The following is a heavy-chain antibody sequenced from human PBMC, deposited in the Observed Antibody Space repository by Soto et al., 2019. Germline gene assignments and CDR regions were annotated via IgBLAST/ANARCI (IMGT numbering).Heavy chain of an antibody. J-gene: IGHJ3*02. V-gene: IGHV4-34*01. CDR3: ARERYSSSWYGWTNLDDAFDI. D-gene: IGHD6-13*01. Sequence: SETLSLTCAVYGGSFSGYYWSWIRQPPGKGLEWIGEINHSGSTNYNPSLKSRVTISVDTSKNQFSLKLSSVTAADTAVYYCARERYSSSWYGWTNLDDAFDIWGQGTMVTVSS. CDR2: INHSGST. CDR1: GGSFSGYY.